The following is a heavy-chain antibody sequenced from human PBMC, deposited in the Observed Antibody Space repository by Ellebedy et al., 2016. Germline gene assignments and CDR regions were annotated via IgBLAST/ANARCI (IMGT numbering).Heavy chain of an antibody. V-gene: IGHV3-30*18. CDR1: GFTFSSYG. J-gene: IGHJ4*02. D-gene: IGHD1-1*01. Sequence: GGSLRLSCAASGFTFSSYGMHWVRQAPGKGLEWVAVISYDGSNKYYADSVKGRFTISRDNSKNTLYLQMNSLRAEDTAVYYCAKVGELETWGAYFDYWGQGTLVTVSS. CDR2: ISYDGSNK. CDR3: AKVGELETWGAYFDY.